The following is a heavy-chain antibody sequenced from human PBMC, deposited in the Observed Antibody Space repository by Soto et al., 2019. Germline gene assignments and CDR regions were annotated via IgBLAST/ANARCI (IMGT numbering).Heavy chain of an antibody. J-gene: IGHJ4*02. CDR3: ARRRDGGAAF. CDR1: GGSFSGYY. CDR2: INPSGST. D-gene: IGHD4-17*01. Sequence: QVQLQQWGAGLLKPSETLSLTCAVYGGSFSGYYWSWIRQPPGMGLEWLGEINPSGSTSYNPSLEXRVTISGDTSKNHLSLTLTSAPAAATAGYSCARRRDGGAAFWGQGTLVPVS. V-gene: IGHV4-34*01.